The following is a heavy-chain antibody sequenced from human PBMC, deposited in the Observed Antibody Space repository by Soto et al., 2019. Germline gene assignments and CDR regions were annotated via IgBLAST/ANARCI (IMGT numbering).Heavy chain of an antibody. CDR3: ARDYYYDSRGFPGAYYYGMDV. D-gene: IGHD3-22*01. CDR2: IYYSGRT. V-gene: IGHV4-59*01. J-gene: IGHJ6*02. CDR1: GGSFSSYY. Sequence: SETLSLTCTVSGGSFSSYYWSWIRRPPGKGLEWIGHIYYSGRTNYNPSLKSRVTISGDTSKNQISLKLSSVTAADTAIYYCARDYYYDSRGFPGAYYYGMDVWGQGTTVTVSS.